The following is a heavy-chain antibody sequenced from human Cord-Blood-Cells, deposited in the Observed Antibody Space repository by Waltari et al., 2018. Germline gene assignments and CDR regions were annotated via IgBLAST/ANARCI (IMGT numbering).Heavy chain of an antibody. CDR3: ARIVRYSSSYYYYGMDV. D-gene: IGHD6-6*01. CDR1: GFSLRTSGMC. Sequence: QVTLRESGPALVKPTQTLTLTCTFSGFSLRTSGMCVSWIRQPPGKALEWLARIDWDDDKYYSTSLKTRLTISKDTSKNQVVLTMTNMDPVDTATYYCARIVRYSSSYYYYGMDVWGQGTTVTVSS. V-gene: IGHV2-70*15. J-gene: IGHJ6*02. CDR2: IDWDDDK.